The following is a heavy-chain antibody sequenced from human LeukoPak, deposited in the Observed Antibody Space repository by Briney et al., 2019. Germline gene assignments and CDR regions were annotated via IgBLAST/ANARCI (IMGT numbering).Heavy chain of an antibody. D-gene: IGHD2-8*01. J-gene: IGHJ4*02. Sequence: PSETLSLTCTVSGGSISSYYWSWIRQPPGKGLEWIGYIYYSGSTNYNPSLKSRVTTSVDTSKNQFSLKLSSVTAADTAVYYCARDRDRWSQWGQGTLVTVSS. CDR2: IYYSGST. CDR1: GGSISSYY. V-gene: IGHV4-59*01. CDR3: ARDRDRWSQ.